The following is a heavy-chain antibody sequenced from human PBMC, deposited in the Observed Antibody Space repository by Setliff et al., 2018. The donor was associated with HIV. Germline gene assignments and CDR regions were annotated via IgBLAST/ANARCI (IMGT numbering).Heavy chain of an antibody. CDR3: ARDTNYGDNIWAFDM. Sequence: SETLSLTCAVSGDSISSSNWWNWVRQPPGKGLEWIWEIHHGGTTNYNPSLKSRLSILLDKSNNQLSLKVTSVTAADTAVYYCARDTNYGDNIWAFDMWGQGTKVTVSS. D-gene: IGHD4-17*01. CDR1: GDSISSSNW. CDR2: IHHGGTT. V-gene: IGHV4-4*02. J-gene: IGHJ3*02.